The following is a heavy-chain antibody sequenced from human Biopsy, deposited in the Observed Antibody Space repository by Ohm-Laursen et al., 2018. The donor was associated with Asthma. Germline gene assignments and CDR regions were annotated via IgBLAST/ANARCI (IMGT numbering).Heavy chain of an antibody. J-gene: IGHJ6*02. Sequence: SETLSLTCYVYPGSFSGFFWTWIRQSPGKGLEWIGETNERGVTNNNPSLKSRVIISIDTYWNRVSLKLPSVTAADTAVYYCARGPELDVWGQGTTVTVSS. V-gene: IGHV4-34*01. CDR3: ARGPELDV. CDR2: TNERGVT. CDR1: PGSFSGFF.